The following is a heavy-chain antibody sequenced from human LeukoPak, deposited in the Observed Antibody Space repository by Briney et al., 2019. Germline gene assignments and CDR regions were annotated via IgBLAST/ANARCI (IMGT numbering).Heavy chain of an antibody. CDR2: INPNSGGT. J-gene: IGHJ4*02. V-gene: IGHV1-2*02. CDR1: GYSITNYV. CDR3: ARGLVRGVIRAHGY. Sequence: ASVKVSCKASGYSITNYVINWVRQAPGQGLEWMGWINPNSGGTNYAQKFQGRVTMTRDTSISTAYMELSRLRSDDTAVYYCARGLVRGVIRAHGYWGQGTLVTVSS. D-gene: IGHD3-10*01.